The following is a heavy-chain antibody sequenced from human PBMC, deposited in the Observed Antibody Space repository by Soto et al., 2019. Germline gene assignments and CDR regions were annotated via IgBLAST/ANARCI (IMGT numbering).Heavy chain of an antibody. Sequence: SETLSLTCAVSGGSISSSNWWSWVRQPPGKGLEWIGEIYHSGNTYYNPSLKSRVTISGDRSKNQSTLNLGSVTAADTAVYYCASNVAADDALDVWGQGTMVTVSS. V-gene: IGHV4-4*02. J-gene: IGHJ3*01. D-gene: IGHD2-15*01. CDR1: GGSISSSNW. CDR3: ASNVAADDALDV. CDR2: IYHSGNT.